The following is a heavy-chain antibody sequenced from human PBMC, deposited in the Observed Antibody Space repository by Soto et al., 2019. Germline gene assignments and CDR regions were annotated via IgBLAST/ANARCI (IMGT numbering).Heavy chain of an antibody. D-gene: IGHD2-15*01. V-gene: IGHV4-59*08. CDR3: ARHSSYCSGGSCYSPLDFDY. J-gene: IGHJ4*02. Sequence: PSENLSLTCTVSGGSISSYYWSWIRQPPGKGLEWIGYIYYSGSTNYNPSLKSRVTISVDTSKNQFSLKLSSVTAADTAVYYCARHSSYCSGGSCYSPLDFDYWGQGTLVTVSS. CDR1: GGSISSYY. CDR2: IYYSGST.